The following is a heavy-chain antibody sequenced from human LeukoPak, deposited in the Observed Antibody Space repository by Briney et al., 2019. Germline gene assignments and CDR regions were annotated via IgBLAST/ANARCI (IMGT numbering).Heavy chain of an antibody. CDR1: GGSISNSNW. CDR3: ARWGRTNGVR. Sequence: SGTLSLTCEVSGGSISNSNWWTWVRQPPGKGLEWIGEINHSGSTNYNPSLKSRVTISVDTSKNQFSLKLSSVTAADTAVYYCARWGRTNGVRWGQGTLVTVSS. J-gene: IGHJ4*02. CDR2: INHSGST. V-gene: IGHV4-4*02. D-gene: IGHD2-8*01.